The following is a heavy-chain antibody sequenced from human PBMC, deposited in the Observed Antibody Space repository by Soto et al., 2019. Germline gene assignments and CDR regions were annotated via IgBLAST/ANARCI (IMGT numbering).Heavy chain of an antibody. CDR1: GFTFSSYA. Sequence: SGGSLRLSCAASGFTFSSYAMSWVRQAPGKGLEWVSAISGSGGSTYYADSVKGRFTISGDNSKNTLYLQMNSLRAEDTAVYYCAKEGALDNMIVKPRDFDYWGQGAMVTVSS. J-gene: IGHJ4*02. CDR2: ISGSGGST. D-gene: IGHD3-22*01. CDR3: AKEGALDNMIVKPRDFDY. V-gene: IGHV3-23*01.